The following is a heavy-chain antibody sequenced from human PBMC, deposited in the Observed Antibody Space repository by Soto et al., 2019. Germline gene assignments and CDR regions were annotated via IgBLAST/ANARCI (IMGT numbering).Heavy chain of an antibody. CDR1: GYSFTSYW. J-gene: IGHJ6*02. CDR3: ASSIAARLDYYYGMDV. D-gene: IGHD6-6*01. V-gene: IGHV5-51*01. Sequence: GESLKISCKGSGYSFTSYWIGWVRQMPGKGLEWMGIIYPGDSDTRYSPSFQGQVTISADKSISTAYLQWSSLKASDTAMYYCASSIAARLDYYYGMDVWGQGTTVTVSS. CDR2: IYPGDSDT.